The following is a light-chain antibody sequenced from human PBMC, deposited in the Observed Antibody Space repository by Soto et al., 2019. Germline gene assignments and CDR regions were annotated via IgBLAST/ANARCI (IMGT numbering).Light chain of an antibody. V-gene: IGLV2-14*03. Sequence: QSVLTQPASVSGSPGQSITISCTGTSRDVGGYNFVSWYQQHPGKAPKLMIYEVTSRPSGVSTRFSGSKSGNTASLTISGLQAEDEADYYCNSYTASSTLVFGTGTKLTVL. CDR2: EVT. J-gene: IGLJ1*01. CDR1: SRDVGGYNF. CDR3: NSYTASSTLV.